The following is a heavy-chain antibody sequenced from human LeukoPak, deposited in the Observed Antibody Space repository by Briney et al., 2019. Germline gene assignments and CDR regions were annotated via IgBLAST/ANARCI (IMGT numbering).Heavy chain of an antibody. CDR3: ARSIAAAGTVLDY. CDR2: IYYSGST. Sequence: SETLSLTCTVSGGSISSYCWSWIRQPPGKGLEWIGYIYYSGSTNYNPSLKSRVTISVDTSKNQFSLKLSSVTAADTAVYYCARSIAAAGTVLDYWGQGTLVTVSS. CDR1: GGSISSYC. V-gene: IGHV4-59*01. J-gene: IGHJ4*02. D-gene: IGHD6-13*01.